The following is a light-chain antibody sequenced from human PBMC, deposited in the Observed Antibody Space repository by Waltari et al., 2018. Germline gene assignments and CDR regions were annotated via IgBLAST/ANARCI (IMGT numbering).Light chain of an antibody. Sequence: DIVMTQSPDSLAVSLGERATINCKSSQSVLYSPNNKNYLAWYQQKPGQPPKLPIYWASTRESGVPDRFTGSGSGTDFTLAISSLQAEDVAVYYCQQYYDTPLTFGPGTKVDIK. J-gene: IGKJ3*01. CDR1: QSVLYSPNNKNY. CDR3: QQYYDTPLT. V-gene: IGKV4-1*01. CDR2: WAS.